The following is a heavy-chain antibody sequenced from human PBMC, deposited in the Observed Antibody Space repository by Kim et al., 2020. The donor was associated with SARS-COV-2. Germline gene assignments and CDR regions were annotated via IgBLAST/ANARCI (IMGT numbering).Heavy chain of an antibody. J-gene: IGHJ6*02. CDR1: GYSISSGYY. CDR3: TRGLQSDSYYYGMDV. D-gene: IGHD4-4*01. V-gene: IGHV4-38-2*02. Sequence: SETLSLTCTVSGYSISSGYYWGWVRQSPGKGLEWIASIYQSGSTYYNPSLRSRVTISVDTSRNQFSLTVRSVTAADTAMYYCTRGLQSDSYYYGMDVWGQGTTGTVSS. CDR2: IYQSGST.